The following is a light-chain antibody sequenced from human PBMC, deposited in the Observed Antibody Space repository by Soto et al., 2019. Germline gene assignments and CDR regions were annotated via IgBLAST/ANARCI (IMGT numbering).Light chain of an antibody. CDR1: SSDVGGSNY. V-gene: IGLV2-14*03. CDR3: SSYTSSSTYV. J-gene: IGLJ1*01. Sequence: QSALTQPASVSGSPGQSITISCTGTSSDVGGSNYVSWYQQHPGKAPKLIIFDVSHRPSGFSNRFSGSKSGNTASPTISGLQAEDEADDYCSSYTSSSTYVFGTGTKLTVL. CDR2: DVS.